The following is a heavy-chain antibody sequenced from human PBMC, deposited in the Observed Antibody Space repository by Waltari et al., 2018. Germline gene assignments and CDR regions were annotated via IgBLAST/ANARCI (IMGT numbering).Heavy chain of an antibody. Sequence: EVQLVESGGGLVKPGGSLRLSCAASGFTFSSYSMNWVRQAPGKGLEWVSSISSSSSYIYYADSVKGRFTISRDNAKNSLYLQMNSLRAEDTAVYYCAREEYSGYDQGPVDYWGQGTLVTVSS. CDR3: AREEYSGYDQGPVDY. J-gene: IGHJ4*02. CDR2: ISSSSSYI. D-gene: IGHD5-12*01. CDR1: GFTFSSYS. V-gene: IGHV3-21*01.